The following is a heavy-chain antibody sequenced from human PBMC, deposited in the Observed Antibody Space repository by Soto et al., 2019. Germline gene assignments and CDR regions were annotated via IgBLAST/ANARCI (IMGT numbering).Heavy chain of an antibody. CDR2: IHHSGSI. CDR3: AREDDGGDSLDV. Sequence: TSETLSLTCTVSGGSISSDYYHWTWIRQSPGKGLEWIGYIHHSGSILYNPSLKSRVTISVDTSKNQFSLHLSSVTAADTAVYFCAREDDGGDSLDVWGQGTTGTGSS. J-gene: IGHJ6*02. D-gene: IGHD2-21*02. V-gene: IGHV4-30-4*08. CDR1: GGSISSDYYH.